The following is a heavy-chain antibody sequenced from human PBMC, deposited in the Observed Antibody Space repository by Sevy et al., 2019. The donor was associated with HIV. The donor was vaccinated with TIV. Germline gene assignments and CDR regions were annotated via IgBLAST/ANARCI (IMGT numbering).Heavy chain of an antibody. J-gene: IGHJ4*02. Sequence: GGSLRLSCAASGFTFSSYSMNWVRQAPGKGLEWVSSISSSSSYIYYAYSVKGRFTISRDNAKNSLYLQMNSLRAEDTAVHYCAGSSGSYLGYFDYWGQGTLVTVSS. V-gene: IGHV3-21*01. D-gene: IGHD1-26*01. CDR3: AGSSGSYLGYFDY. CDR2: ISSSSSYI. CDR1: GFTFSSYS.